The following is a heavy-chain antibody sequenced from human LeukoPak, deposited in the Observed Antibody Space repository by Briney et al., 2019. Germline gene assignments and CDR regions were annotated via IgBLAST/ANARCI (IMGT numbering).Heavy chain of an antibody. Sequence: PSETLSLTCAVSGGSFSGYYWSWIRQPPGKGLEWIGEINHSGSTNYNPSLKRRVTISVDTSKNQFSLKLSSVTAADTAVYYCARGQADSTSCYGYFDLWGRGTLVTVSS. V-gene: IGHV4-34*01. CDR3: ARGQADSTSCYGYFDL. D-gene: IGHD2-2*01. CDR1: GGSFSGYY. CDR2: INHSGST. J-gene: IGHJ2*01.